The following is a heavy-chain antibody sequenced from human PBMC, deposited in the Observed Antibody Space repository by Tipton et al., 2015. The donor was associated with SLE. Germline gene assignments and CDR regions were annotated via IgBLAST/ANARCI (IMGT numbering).Heavy chain of an antibody. J-gene: IGHJ4*02. V-gene: IGHV3-21*01. D-gene: IGHD3-22*01. CDR2: ISSSSSYI. CDR3: ARDGDDISGYWNY. CDR1: GFTFSSYS. Sequence: GSLRLSCAASGFTFSSYSMNWVRQAPGKGLEWVSSISSSSSYIYYADSVKGRFTISRDNAKNSLYLQMNSLRAEDTAVYYCARDGDDISGYWNYWGQGTLVTVSS.